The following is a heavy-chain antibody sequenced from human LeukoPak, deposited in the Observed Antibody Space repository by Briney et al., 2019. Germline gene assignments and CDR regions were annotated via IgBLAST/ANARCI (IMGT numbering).Heavy chain of an antibody. CDR1: GYSFSSYY. Sequence: ASVKVSCKAPGYSFSSYYIHWVRQAPGQGLEWMGIINPSGGSTSYAQKFQGRVTMTRDTSTSTVYMELSSLRSEDTAVYYCARGLMAGNTALFDYWGQGTLVTVSS. CDR2: INPSGGST. J-gene: IGHJ4*02. D-gene: IGHD5-24*01. V-gene: IGHV1-46*01. CDR3: ARGLMAGNTALFDY.